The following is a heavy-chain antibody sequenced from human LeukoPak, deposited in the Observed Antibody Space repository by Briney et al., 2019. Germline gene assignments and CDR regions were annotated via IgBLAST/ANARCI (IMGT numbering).Heavy chain of an antibody. V-gene: IGHV4-4*07. CDR3: AKGSDCSSASCPAGYFDL. Sequence: SETLSLTCTVSGGSISSYYWSWIRQPAGKGLERIGRIYPSGSTYYNPSLKSRVTMSVDTSKNQFSLKLSSVTAADTAVYYCAKGSDCSSASCPAGYFDLWGRGTLVTV. J-gene: IGHJ2*01. CDR1: GGSISSYY. CDR2: IYPSGST. D-gene: IGHD2-2*01.